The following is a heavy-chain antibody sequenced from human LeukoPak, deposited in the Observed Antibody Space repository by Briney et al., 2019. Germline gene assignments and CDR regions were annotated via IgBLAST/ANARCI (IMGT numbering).Heavy chain of an antibody. CDR1: GGSISSYY. CDR3: ARHGHHGDHDY. J-gene: IGHJ4*02. D-gene: IGHD2-21*02. V-gene: IGHV4-59*08. Sequence: PSETLSLTCTVSGGSISSYYWSWIRQPPGKGLEWIGYIYYSGSTYYNPSLKSRVTISVDTSKNQFSLKLTSVTAADTAVYYCARHGHHGDHDYWGQGTLVTASS. CDR2: IYYSGST.